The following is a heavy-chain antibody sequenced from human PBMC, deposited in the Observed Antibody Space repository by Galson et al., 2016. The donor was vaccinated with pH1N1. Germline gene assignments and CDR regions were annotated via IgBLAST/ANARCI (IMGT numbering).Heavy chain of an antibody. J-gene: IGHJ4*02. CDR2: MTPTFGTA. CDR1: GDSFRSET. V-gene: IGHV1-69*08. CDR3: VRGGQLVRCVDF. Sequence: SVKVSCKASGDSFRSETFNWVCQSPGQGLEGMCRMTPTFGTADYAQKFQGRVAVTADKSTSTVYMEMLSLKSDDTAVDYCVRGGQLVRCVDFWGQGTLVVVSS. D-gene: IGHD6-6*01.